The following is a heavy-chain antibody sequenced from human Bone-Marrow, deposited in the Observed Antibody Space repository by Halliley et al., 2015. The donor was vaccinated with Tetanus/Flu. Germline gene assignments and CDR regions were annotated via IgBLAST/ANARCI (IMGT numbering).Heavy chain of an antibody. D-gene: IGHD3-22*01. CDR2: YSGSP. CDR3: VRSGSYDRRGFYSEGYWYFDN. V-gene: IGHV4-31*02. Sequence: YSGSPDYNPSLKGRLTISVDTSKDQFSLKLSSVTAADTAVYYCVRSGSYDRRGFYSEGYWYFDNWGQGTLVSVS. J-gene: IGHJ4*02.